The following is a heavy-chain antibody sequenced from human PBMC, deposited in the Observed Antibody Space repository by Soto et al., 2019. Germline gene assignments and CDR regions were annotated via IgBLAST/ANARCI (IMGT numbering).Heavy chain of an antibody. J-gene: IGHJ4*02. CDR1: GGSISSSNW. Sequence: QVQLQESGPGLVKPSGTLSLICAVSGGSISSSNWWSWVRQPPGKGLEWIGEIYHTGSTNYNPSLKSRVTILVDKSKNQLSLKLNSVTAADTAVYYCARGSMIRGDLDYWGQGTLITVSS. CDR2: IYHTGST. CDR3: ARGSMIRGDLDY. V-gene: IGHV4-4*02. D-gene: IGHD3-10*01.